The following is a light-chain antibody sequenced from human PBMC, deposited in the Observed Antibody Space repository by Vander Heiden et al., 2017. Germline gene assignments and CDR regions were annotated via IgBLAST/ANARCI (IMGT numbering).Light chain of an antibody. J-gene: IGKJ4*01. Sequence: EIVLTQSPASLSLSPGERATLSCRASQSVSSYLAWYQQKPGQAPRLLIYGASNRATGIPARFSGSGSGTDFTLTISSLEPEDFAVYYCQQRSNWHLTFGGGTKVEIK. CDR3: QQRSNWHLT. CDR2: GAS. CDR1: QSVSSY. V-gene: IGKV3D-11*02.